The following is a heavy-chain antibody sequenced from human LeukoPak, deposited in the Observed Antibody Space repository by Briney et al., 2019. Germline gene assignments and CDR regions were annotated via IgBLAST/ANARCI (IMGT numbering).Heavy chain of an antibody. CDR1: GGSISNSSYY. D-gene: IGHD6-13*01. CDR2: IYYSGST. CDR3: ARDSSSWSPGGHYFDY. J-gene: IGHJ4*02. Sequence: ESSETLSLTCTVSGGSISNSSYYWGRIRQPPGKGLEWIGSIYYSGSTYYNPSLKSRVTISVDTSKNQFSLKLSSVTAADTAVYYCARDSSSWSPGGHYFDYWGQGTLVTVSS. V-gene: IGHV4-39*02.